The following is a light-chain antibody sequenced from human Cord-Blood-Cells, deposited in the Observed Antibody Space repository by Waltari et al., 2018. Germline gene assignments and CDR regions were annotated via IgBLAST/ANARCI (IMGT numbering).Light chain of an antibody. J-gene: IGLJ1*01. V-gene: IGLV2-23*03. CDR1: SSDVGRYEL. CDR2: EGS. CDR3: CSYAGSSTFV. Sequence: QSALTQPASVSGSPGQSITLSCTGTSSDVGRYELVSWYQQHPGKAHKLMIYEGSKRPSGVSNRFSGSKSGNTASLTISRLQAEDEADYYCCSYAGSSTFVFGTGTKVTVL.